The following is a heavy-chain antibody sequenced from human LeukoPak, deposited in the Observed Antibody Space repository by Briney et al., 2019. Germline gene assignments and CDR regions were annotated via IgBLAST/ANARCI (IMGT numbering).Heavy chain of an antibody. CDR3: ARIVGSNHLYWYLDY. Sequence: ASVKVSCKASGYTFSNHGITWVRQAPGQGLEWMGWISAFNANTHYAQNFQGRVTMTTDASTSTAYMEVRGLISDDTAVYYCARIVGSNHLYWYLDYWGQGALVTVSS. J-gene: IGHJ4*02. V-gene: IGHV1-18*01. D-gene: IGHD3-16*01. CDR2: ISAFNANT. CDR1: GYTFSNHG.